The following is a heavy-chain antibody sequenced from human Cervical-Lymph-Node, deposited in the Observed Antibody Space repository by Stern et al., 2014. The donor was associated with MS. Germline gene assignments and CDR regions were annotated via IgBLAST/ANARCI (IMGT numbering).Heavy chain of an antibody. CDR1: GGSISSGGYY. D-gene: IGHD2-2*01. CDR2: ISYSGST. Sequence: QVQLQESGPGLVKPSQTLSLTCTVSGGSISSGGYYWSWIRQHPGKGLEWIGYISYSGSTYYNPSLKSRVTISVDTSKNQFSLKLSSVTAADTAVYYCARKEIYCSSTSCLHYYFDYWGQGTLVTVSS. J-gene: IGHJ4*02. CDR3: ARKEIYCSSTSCLHYYFDY. V-gene: IGHV4-31*03.